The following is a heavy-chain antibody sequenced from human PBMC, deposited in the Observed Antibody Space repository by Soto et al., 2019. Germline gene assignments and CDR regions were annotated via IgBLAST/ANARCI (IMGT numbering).Heavy chain of an antibody. V-gene: IGHV4-30-4*01. Sequence: SETLSLTCTVSGGSISSGDYYWSWIRQPPGKGLEWIGYIYYSGSTYYNPSLKSRVTISVDTSKNQFSLKLSSVTAADTAVYYCARSKGYQLLYYYYYGMDVWGQGTTVPSP. D-gene: IGHD2-2*01. CDR1: GGSISSGDYY. J-gene: IGHJ6*02. CDR2: IYYSGST. CDR3: ARSKGYQLLYYYYYGMDV.